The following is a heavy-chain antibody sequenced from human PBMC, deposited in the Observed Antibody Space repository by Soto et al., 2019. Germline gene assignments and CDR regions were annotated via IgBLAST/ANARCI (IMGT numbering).Heavy chain of an antibody. CDR2: IYHSGST. CDR3: ARHGERTIRSLNWFDP. CDR1: GGSISSSNW. J-gene: IGHJ5*02. V-gene: IGHV4-4*02. Sequence: SETLSLTCAVSGGSISSSNWWSWVRQPPGKGLEWIGEIYHSGSTNYNPSLKSRVTISVDKSKNQFSLKLSSVTAADTAMYYCARHGERTIRSLNWFDPWGQGTLVTVSS. D-gene: IGHD4-17*01.